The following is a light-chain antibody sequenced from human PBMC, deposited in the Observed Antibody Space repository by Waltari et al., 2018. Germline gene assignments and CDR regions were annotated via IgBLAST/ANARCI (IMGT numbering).Light chain of an antibody. Sequence: DIQMTQSPSSLSASVGDRVTIPCRASQGISNYLAWYQQKPGKVPKLLIYAASTLQSGVPSRFSGSGSGTDFTLTISSLQPEDVATYYCQKYNSAPLTFGPGTKVDIK. J-gene: IGKJ3*01. CDR3: QKYNSAPLT. CDR1: QGISNY. CDR2: AAS. V-gene: IGKV1-27*01.